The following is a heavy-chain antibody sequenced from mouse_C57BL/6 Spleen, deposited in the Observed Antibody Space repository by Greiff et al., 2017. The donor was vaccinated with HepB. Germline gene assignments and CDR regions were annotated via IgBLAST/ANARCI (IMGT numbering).Heavy chain of an antibody. CDR2: IDPSDSYT. J-gene: IGHJ1*03. CDR1: GYTFTSYW. V-gene: IGHV1-69*01. D-gene: IGHD1-1*01. Sequence: VQLQQSGAELVMPGASVKLSCKASGYTFTSYWMHWVKQRPGQGLEWIGEIDPSDSYTNYNQKCKGKSTLTVDKSSSTAYMQLSSLTSEDSAVYYCARDYGGYFDVWGTGTTVTVSS. CDR3: ARDYGGYFDV.